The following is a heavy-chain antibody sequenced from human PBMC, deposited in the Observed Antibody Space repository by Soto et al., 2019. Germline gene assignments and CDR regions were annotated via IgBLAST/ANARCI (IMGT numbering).Heavy chain of an antibody. CDR3: ARDLENCSSTSCYINGFDY. CDR1: GFTFSSYA. J-gene: IGHJ4*02. V-gene: IGHV3-23*01. CDR2: ISGSGGST. Sequence: GESLKISYAASGFTFSSYAMSWVRQAPGKGLEWVSAISGSGGSTYYADSVKGRFTISRDNSKNTLYLQMNSLRAEDTAVYYCARDLENCSSTSCYINGFDYWGQGTLVTVSS. D-gene: IGHD2-2*02.